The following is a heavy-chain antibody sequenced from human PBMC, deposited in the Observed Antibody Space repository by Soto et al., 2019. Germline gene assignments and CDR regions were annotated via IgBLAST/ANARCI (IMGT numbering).Heavy chain of an antibody. CDR2: INETGTA. J-gene: IGHJ4*02. Sequence: QVQLQEWGAGLLKPSETLSLTCTVYGGSFSGYYWSWIRQPPGKGLEWIGEINETGTANYNPSLKSRVTMSVETSKNQFSLRLTSVTAADTAVYYCARGPGFYWAQGTLVTVSS. CDR3: ARGPGFY. CDR1: GGSFSGYY. V-gene: IGHV4-34*01. D-gene: IGHD3-10*01.